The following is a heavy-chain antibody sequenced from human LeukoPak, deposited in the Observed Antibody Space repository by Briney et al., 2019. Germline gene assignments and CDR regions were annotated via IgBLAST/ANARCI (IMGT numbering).Heavy chain of an antibody. Sequence: SVKVSCKASGYTFTSYDINWVRQATGQGLEWMGWMNPNSGNTGYAQKFQGRVTMTRNTSISTAYMELSSLRSEDTAVYYCASSYYYGSGSYYREHYYCYYMDVWGKGTTVTVSS. D-gene: IGHD3-10*01. J-gene: IGHJ6*03. CDR3: ASSYYYGSGSYYREHYYCYYMDV. CDR1: GYTFTSYD. CDR2: MNPNSGNT. V-gene: IGHV1-8*01.